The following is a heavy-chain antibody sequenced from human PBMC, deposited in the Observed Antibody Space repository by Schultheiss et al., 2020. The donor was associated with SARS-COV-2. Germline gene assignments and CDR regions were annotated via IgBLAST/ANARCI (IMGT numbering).Heavy chain of an antibody. CDR1: GYTFTSYG. D-gene: IGHD3-16*02. Sequence: ASVKVSCKASGYTFTSYGISWVRQAPGQGLEWMGWISAYNGNTNYAQKLQGRVTMTTDTSTSTAYMELRSLRSDDTAVYYCASSGGRRLGELSPLGDYYGMDVWGQGTTLTVSS. CDR3: ASSGGRRLGELSPLGDYYGMDV. V-gene: IGHV1-18*01. J-gene: IGHJ6*02. CDR2: ISAYNGNT.